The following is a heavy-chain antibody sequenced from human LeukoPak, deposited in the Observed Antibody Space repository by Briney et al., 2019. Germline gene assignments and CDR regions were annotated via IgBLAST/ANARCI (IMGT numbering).Heavy chain of an antibody. V-gene: IGHV3-21*01. CDR1: GFTFSSYS. CDR3: ARENYYDSSGSSEYDY. J-gene: IGHJ4*02. D-gene: IGHD3-22*01. CDR2: ISSSSSYI. Sequence: KPGGSLRLSCAASGFTFSSYSMNWVRRAPGKGLEWVSSISSSSSYIYYADSVKGRFTISRDNAKNSLYLQMNSLRAEDTAVYYCARENYYDSSGSSEYDYWGQGTLVTVSS.